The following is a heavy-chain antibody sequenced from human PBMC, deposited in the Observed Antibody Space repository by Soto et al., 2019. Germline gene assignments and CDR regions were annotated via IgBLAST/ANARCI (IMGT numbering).Heavy chain of an antibody. CDR3: ARRGYPRGTVGATAPLDP. CDR2: HDSGGST. CDR1: DFSVSSNY. V-gene: IGHV3-53*01. D-gene: IGHD1-26*01. Sequence: PGGSLRLSFAIPDFSVSSNYLTWVRQAPGKGLEWVSVHDSGGSTYYADYVQGRLTIARDKSNNTLYLQVRSVRAEDTAVYFCARRGYPRGTVGATAPLDPWGQGTHGTVSS. J-gene: IGHJ5*02.